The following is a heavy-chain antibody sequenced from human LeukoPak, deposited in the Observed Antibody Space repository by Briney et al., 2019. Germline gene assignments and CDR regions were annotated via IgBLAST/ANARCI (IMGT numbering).Heavy chain of an antibody. Sequence: PSQTLSLLCAVSGVSLSNGGYCWGWLRQRQGKGLEWIEYIYDRGSALYNPSLKNLVTISVDRSRNHYPLRRSPVTAANTAEYYGARGDSRRGAWYFDLWGRGTLVTVSA. D-gene: IGHD3-22*01. CDR3: ARGDSRRGAWYFDL. J-gene: IGHJ2*01. CDR2: IYDRGSA. V-gene: IGHV4-30-2*01. CDR1: GVSLSNGGYC.